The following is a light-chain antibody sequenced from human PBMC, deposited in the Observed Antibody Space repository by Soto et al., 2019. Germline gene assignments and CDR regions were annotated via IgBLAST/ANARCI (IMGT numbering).Light chain of an antibody. CDR3: QQYHSDPIT. CDR1: QSVLSTSNNQNY. V-gene: IGKV4-1*01. Sequence: DFVMTQSPDPLAVSLGERATINCKASQSVLSTSNNQNYLAWFQQKPGQPPKLLIYWASTRKSGVPDRFIGSGSGTDFTLTITNLQAEDVAVYYCQQYHSDPITFGQGTRLENK. J-gene: IGKJ5*01. CDR2: WAS.